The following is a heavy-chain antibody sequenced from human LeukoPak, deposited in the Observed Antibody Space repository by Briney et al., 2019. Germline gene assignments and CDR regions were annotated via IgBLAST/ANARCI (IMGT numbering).Heavy chain of an antibody. J-gene: IGHJ4*02. V-gene: IGHV3-13*01. Sequence: GGSLRLSCAASEFTFSSYDMHWVRQATGKGLEWVSTIDTAGNAWYPDSVKGRFTISRENAKNSLNLQMNSLRAEDTALYYCAKDIKWSDSSGYQDYWGQGTLVTVSS. D-gene: IGHD3-22*01. CDR2: IDTAGNA. CDR1: EFTFSSYD. CDR3: AKDIKWSDSSGYQDY.